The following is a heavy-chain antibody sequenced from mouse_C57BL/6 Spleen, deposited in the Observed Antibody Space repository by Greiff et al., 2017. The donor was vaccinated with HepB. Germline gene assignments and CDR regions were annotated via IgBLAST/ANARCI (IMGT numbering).Heavy chain of an antibody. J-gene: IGHJ3*01. CDR2: ISDGGSYT. V-gene: IGHV5-4*01. D-gene: IGHD2-4*01. Sequence: EVKVVESGGGLVKPGGSLKLSCAASGFTFSSYAMSWVRQTPEKRLEWVATISDGGSYTYYPDNVKGRFTISRDNAKNNLYLQMSHLKSEDTAMYYCARDGVYYDYDERFAYWGQGTLVTVSA. CDR3: ARDGVYYDYDERFAY. CDR1: GFTFSSYA.